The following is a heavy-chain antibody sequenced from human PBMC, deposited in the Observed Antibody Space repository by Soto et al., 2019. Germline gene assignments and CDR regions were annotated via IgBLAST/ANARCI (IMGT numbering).Heavy chain of an antibody. Sequence: QVQLVQSGAEVKTPGSSVKVSCKAPGGTLSSYAISWVRQAPGQGLEWMGGIIPIFGTAKYAQKFQGRFTITAYESTSTGYMELSSLRSEDTAVYYCARSQGGSSSLDIYYYYYYGMDVWGQGTTVTVSS. D-gene: IGHD2-15*01. V-gene: IGHV1-69*01. CDR1: GGTLSSYA. J-gene: IGHJ6*02. CDR2: IIPIFGTA. CDR3: ARSQGGSSSLDIYYYYYYGMDV.